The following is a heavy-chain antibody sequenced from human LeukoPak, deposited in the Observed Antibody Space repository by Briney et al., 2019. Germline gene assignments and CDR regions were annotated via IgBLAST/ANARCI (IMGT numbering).Heavy chain of an antibody. CDR1: GFTFSSYA. D-gene: IGHD3-10*01. CDR2: VSGSGGSI. CDR3: AKGLYYYGSGSLGDY. V-gene: IGHV3-23*01. J-gene: IGHJ4*02. Sequence: PGGSLRLSCSASGFTFSSYAMSWVRQAPGKGLEWVSGVSGSGGSIYYGDSVKGRFTISRDDSKNTLYLQMNSLRAEDTAVYYCAKGLYYYGSGSLGDYWGQGTLVTVSS.